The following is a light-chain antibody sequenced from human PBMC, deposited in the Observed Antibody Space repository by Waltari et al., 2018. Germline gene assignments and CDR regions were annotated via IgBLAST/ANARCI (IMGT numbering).Light chain of an antibody. CDR1: QTISIY. J-gene: IGKJ2*01. CDR3: QQYHSYSPYT. Sequence: IQMTQSPSTLSASVGDRVTITCRASQTISIYLAWYQQKPGKAPNLLIYKASTLESGVPSRFSGSGSGTEFTLTISSLQTDDFATYYCQQYHSYSPYTFGQGTKLDIK. V-gene: IGKV1-5*03. CDR2: KAS.